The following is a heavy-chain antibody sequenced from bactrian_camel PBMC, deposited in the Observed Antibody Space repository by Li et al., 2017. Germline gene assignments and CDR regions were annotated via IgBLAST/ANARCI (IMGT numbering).Heavy chain of an antibody. CDR3: ARGGWTSSDS. D-gene: IGHD5*01. Sequence: HVQLVESGGGSVQTGGSLRLSCAASDNTVRRRCWGWFRQAPGKGLEWVSTVYTGDGKTYSADSVKGRFTISRDNTKNILYLQMNSLKSEDTALYYCARGGWTSSDSWGQGTQVTV. CDR1: DNTVRRRC. J-gene: IGHJ6*01. CDR2: VYTGDGKT. V-gene: IGHV3-2*01.